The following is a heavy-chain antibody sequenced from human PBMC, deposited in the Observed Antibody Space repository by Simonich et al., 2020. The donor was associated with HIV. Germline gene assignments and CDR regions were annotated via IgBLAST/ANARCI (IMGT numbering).Heavy chain of an antibody. CDR2: ISWKSGSI. J-gene: IGHJ4*02. D-gene: IGHD3-10*01. V-gene: IGHV3-9*01. CDR1: GFTFDDYA. CDR3: AKDKGAYYGSGSPVY. Sequence: EVQLVESGGGLVQPGRSLRLSCAASGFTFDDYAMHWVRQAPGKGVEWVSGISWKSGSIGYADSLKGRFTISRDNAKNSLYLQMNSLRAEDTALYYCAKDKGAYYGSGSPVYWGQGTLVTVSS.